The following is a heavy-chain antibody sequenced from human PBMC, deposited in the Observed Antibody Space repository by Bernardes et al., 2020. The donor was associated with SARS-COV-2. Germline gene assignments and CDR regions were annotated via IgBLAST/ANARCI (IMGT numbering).Heavy chain of an antibody. J-gene: IGHJ4*02. Sequence: GGSLRVWCAACGFPFDDYYMSWVHQAPGKGLEWLSYISHSGTTISYADSVKGRFTISRDNAKNSLFLQMNSLRAEDTAVYYCTRDGWASGLVFFDYWGQGSLVTVSS. CDR3: TRDGWASGLVFFDY. D-gene: IGHD3-9*01. V-gene: IGHV3-11*01. CDR2: ISHSGTTI. CDR1: GFPFDDYY.